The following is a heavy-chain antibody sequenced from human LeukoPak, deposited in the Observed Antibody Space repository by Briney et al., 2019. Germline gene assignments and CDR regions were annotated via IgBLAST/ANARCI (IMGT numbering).Heavy chain of an antibody. CDR1: GFTFSSYS. D-gene: IGHD3-22*01. Sequence: PGGSLRLSCAASGFTFSSYSMNWVRQAPGKGLEWVSSISSSSNYIYYADSVKGRFTISRDNAKNSLYLQMNSLRAEDTAVYYCAKDSGSSGYHFDYWGQGTLVTVSS. J-gene: IGHJ4*02. CDR2: ISSSSNYI. CDR3: AKDSGSSGYHFDY. V-gene: IGHV3-21*01.